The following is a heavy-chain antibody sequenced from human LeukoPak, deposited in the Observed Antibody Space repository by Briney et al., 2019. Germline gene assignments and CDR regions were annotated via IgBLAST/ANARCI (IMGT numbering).Heavy chain of an antibody. Sequence: SETLSLTCTVSGGSISSYYWSWIRQPPGKGLEWIGYIYYSGSTNYNPSLKSRVTISVDTSKNQFSLKLSSVTAADTAVYYCARATKRGYGSGRIDAFDIWGQGTMVTVSS. D-gene: IGHD3-10*01. V-gene: IGHV4-59*01. CDR2: IYYSGST. CDR1: GGSISSYY. J-gene: IGHJ3*02. CDR3: ARATKRGYGSGRIDAFDI.